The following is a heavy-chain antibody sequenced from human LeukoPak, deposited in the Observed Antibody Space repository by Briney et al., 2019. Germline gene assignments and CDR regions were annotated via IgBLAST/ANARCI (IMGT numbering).Heavy chain of an antibody. CDR2: IRFDGSNK. Sequence: GGSLRLSCASSGFIFSNYGMQWVRQAPGKGLEWVTFIRFDGSNKFYADSVKGRFTISRDNPKNTLYLQMNSLRADDTAVYYCAKDPNGDYVGAFDSWGQGTMVTVSS. CDR3: AKDPNGDYVGAFDS. V-gene: IGHV3-30*02. D-gene: IGHD4-17*01. CDR1: GFIFSNYG. J-gene: IGHJ3*02.